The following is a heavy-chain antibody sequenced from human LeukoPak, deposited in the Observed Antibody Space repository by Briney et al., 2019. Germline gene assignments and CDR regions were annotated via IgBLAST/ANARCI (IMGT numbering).Heavy chain of an antibody. V-gene: IGHV4-39*01. Sequence: SETLSLTCTVSGASISGCGYYWGWIRQPPGKGLEWIGNIYDSGSTYYNASLQSRVTISIDTSKNQFSLRLSSVTAADTAMYYCAKSGGYGLIDYWGQGTLVTVSS. CDR3: AKSGGYGLIDY. J-gene: IGHJ4*02. CDR2: IYDSGST. D-gene: IGHD1-26*01. CDR1: GASISGCGYY.